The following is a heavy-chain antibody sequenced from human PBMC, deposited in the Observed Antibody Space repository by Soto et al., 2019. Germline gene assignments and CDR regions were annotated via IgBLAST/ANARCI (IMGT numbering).Heavy chain of an antibody. D-gene: IGHD3-16*01. CDR2: IIPIFGTP. Sequence: QVQLEQSGAEVKRPGSSVKVSCKTSGGNFNTYPISWVRQAPGHRLEWMGKIIPIFGTPDYAQKFQGRVTINADEATTTVYMELRSLKSDESAVYYCARDSRLWGSTGWKRGDLFDIWGQGTMVNVSS. CDR3: ARDSRLWGSTGWKRGDLFDI. V-gene: IGHV1-69*18. J-gene: IGHJ3*02. CDR1: GGNFNTYP.